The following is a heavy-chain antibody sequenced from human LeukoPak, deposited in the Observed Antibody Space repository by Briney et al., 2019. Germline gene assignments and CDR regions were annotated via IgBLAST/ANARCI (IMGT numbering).Heavy chain of an antibody. CDR2: IIPIFGTA. V-gene: IGHV1-69*05. CDR1: GGTFSSYA. Sequence: ASVKVSCKASGGTFSSYAISWVRQAPGQGLEWMGGIIPIFGTANYAQKFQGRVTITTDESTSTAYMELSSLRSEDTAMYYCARDYYDSSGYLDYWGQGTLVSVSS. D-gene: IGHD3-22*01. CDR3: ARDYYDSSGYLDY. J-gene: IGHJ4*02.